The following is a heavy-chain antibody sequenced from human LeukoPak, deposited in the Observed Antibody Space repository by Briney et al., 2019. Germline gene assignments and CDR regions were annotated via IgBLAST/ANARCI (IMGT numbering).Heavy chain of an antibody. CDR3: AKDPELWFGELSIDY. Sequence: PGGSLRLSCAASGYTFSSYAMSWVRQAPGKGLEWVSAISGSGGSTYYADSVKGRFTISRDNSKNTLYLQMNSLRAEDTAVYYCAKDPELWFGELSIDYWGQGTLVTVSS. V-gene: IGHV3-23*01. CDR1: GYTFSSYA. D-gene: IGHD3-10*01. J-gene: IGHJ4*02. CDR2: ISGSGGST.